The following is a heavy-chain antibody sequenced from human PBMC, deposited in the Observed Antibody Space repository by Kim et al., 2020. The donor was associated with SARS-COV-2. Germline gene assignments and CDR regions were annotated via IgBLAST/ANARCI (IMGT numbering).Heavy chain of an antibody. V-gene: IGHV3-30*09. D-gene: IGHD3-3*01. CDR2: SSYDGSKT. CDR1: GFTFSSYV. J-gene: IGHJ3*01. Sequence: GGSLRLSCSTSGFTFSSYVMHWVRQAPGKGLEWVAVSSYDGSKTYYADSVRGRFAISRDNPKKTLYLQTNSLTSEDTAMYYCVRDSGGEIPRNGCFDVWG. CDR3: VRDSGGEIPRNGCFDV.